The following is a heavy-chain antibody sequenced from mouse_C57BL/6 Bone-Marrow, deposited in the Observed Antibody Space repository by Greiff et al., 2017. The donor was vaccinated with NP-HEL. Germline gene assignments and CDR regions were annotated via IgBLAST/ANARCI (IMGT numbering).Heavy chain of an antibody. Sequence: QVQLQQPGAELVMPGASVKLSCKASGYTFTSYWMHWVKQRPGQGLEWIGEIDPSDSYTNYNQKFEGKSTLTVDKSSSTAYMQLSSLTSEDSAVYYCARDGYYRAYWGQGTLVTVSA. CDR3: ARDGYYRAY. D-gene: IGHD2-3*01. V-gene: IGHV1-69*01. CDR1: GYTFTSYW. CDR2: IDPSDSYT. J-gene: IGHJ3*01.